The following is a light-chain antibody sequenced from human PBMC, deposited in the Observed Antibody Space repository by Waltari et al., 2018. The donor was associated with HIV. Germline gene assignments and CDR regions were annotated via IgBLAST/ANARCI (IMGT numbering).Light chain of an antibody. CDR2: TNN. CDR1: SSNIGNNP. CDR3: AAWDDSLSGVV. Sequence: QSVMTQPPSASGTPGQSVTISCSGSSSNIGNNPVNWYQQLPGTAPKLLIYTNNQQPSGVPDRFSGSRSGTSASLAISGLQSEDEADYYCAAWDDSLSGVVFGGGTKLTVL. V-gene: IGLV1-44*01. J-gene: IGLJ2*01.